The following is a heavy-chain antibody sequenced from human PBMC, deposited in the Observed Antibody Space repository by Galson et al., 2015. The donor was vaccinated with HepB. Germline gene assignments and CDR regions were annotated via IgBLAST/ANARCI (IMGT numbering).Heavy chain of an antibody. V-gene: IGHV3-13*01. CDR2: IGTAGDT. D-gene: IGHD6-6*01. Sequence: SLRLSCAASGFTFSSYDMHWVRQATGKGLEWVSAIGTAGDTYYPGSVKGRFTISREDAKNSLYLQMNSLRAGDTAVYYCARGRGYSSSSGFDCWGQGTLVTVSS. CDR3: ARGRGYSSSSGFDC. CDR1: GFTFSSYD. J-gene: IGHJ4*02.